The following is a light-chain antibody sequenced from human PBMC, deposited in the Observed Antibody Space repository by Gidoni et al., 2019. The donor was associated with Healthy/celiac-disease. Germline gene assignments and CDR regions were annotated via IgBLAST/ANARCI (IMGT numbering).Light chain of an antibody. V-gene: IGKV1-39*01. Sequence: DIQMTQSPSSLSASVGDRVTITCRASQSISIYLNWYQQKPGKAPKPLIYDASSLQSGVPSRFSGSGSGTDFTLTISSLQPEDIATYYCQQSDSTPTSSFGQGTKLEIK. CDR1: QSISIY. CDR3: QQSDSTPTSS. J-gene: IGKJ2*04. CDR2: DAS.